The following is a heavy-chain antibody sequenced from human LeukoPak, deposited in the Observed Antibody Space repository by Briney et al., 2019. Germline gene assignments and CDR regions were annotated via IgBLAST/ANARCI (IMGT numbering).Heavy chain of an antibody. CDR3: ARVRLYCSSTSCPHAFDI. CDR2: IYYSGST. CDR1: GGSISSYY. Sequence: SETLSLTCTVSGGSISSYYWSWIRQPPGKGLEWIGYIYYSGSTYYNPSLKSRVTISVDTSKNQFSLKLSSVTAADTAVYYCARVRLYCSSTSCPHAFDIWGQGTMVTVSS. J-gene: IGHJ3*02. V-gene: IGHV4-30-4*08. D-gene: IGHD2-2*01.